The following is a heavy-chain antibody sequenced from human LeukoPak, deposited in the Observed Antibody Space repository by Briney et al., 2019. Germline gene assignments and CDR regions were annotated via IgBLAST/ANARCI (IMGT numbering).Heavy chain of an antibody. CDR2: ISGSGTNT. Sequence: PGGSLRLSCAVSGFPFSNYWIHWVRQAPGKGLEWVSGISGSGTNTYYADSVKGRFTISRDNSKNTLYLQMNSLRAEDTAVYYCAKARGIRYYYGMDVWGQGTTVTVSS. J-gene: IGHJ6*02. CDR3: AKARGIRYYYGMDV. D-gene: IGHD1-26*01. CDR1: GFPFSNYW. V-gene: IGHV3-23*01.